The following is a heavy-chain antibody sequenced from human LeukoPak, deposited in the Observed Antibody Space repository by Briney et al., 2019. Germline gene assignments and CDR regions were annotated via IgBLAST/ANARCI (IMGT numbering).Heavy chain of an antibody. V-gene: IGHV4-4*02. CDR3: ARDTRYYDSTFDY. CDR2: IYHSGST. D-gene: IGHD3-22*01. CDR1: GGSISSSNW. J-gene: IGHJ4*02. Sequence: SETLSLTCAVSGGSISSSNWWSWVRQPPGKGLEWIGEIYHSGSTNYNPSLKSRVTISVDKSKNQFSLKLSSVTAADTAVYYCARDTRYYDSTFDYWGQGTLVTVSS.